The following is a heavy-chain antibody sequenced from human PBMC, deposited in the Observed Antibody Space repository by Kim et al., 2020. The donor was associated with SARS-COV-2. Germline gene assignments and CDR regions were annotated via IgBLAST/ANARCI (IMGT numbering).Heavy chain of an antibody. V-gene: IGHV1-8*01. CDR2: MNPNSGNT. CDR3: ARGKDRSSWYVASWFDP. D-gene: IGHD6-13*01. CDR1: GYTFTSYD. J-gene: IGHJ5*02. Sequence: ASVKVSCKASGYTFTSYDINWVRQATGQGLEWMGWMNPNSGNTGYAQKFQGRVTMTRNTSISTAYMELSSLRSEDTAVYYCARGKDRSSWYVASWFDPWGQGTLVTVSS.